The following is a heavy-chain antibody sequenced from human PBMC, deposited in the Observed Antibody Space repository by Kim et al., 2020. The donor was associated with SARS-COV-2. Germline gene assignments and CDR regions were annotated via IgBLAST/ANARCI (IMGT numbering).Heavy chain of an antibody. D-gene: IGHD3-10*01. CDR2: IYYSGST. V-gene: IGHV4-59*01. Sequence: SETLSLTCTVSGGSISSYYWSWIRQPPGKGLEWIGYIYYSGSTNYNPSLKSRVTISVDTSKNQFSLKLSSVTAADTAVYYCARDLRITMVRGVHGGDWFDPWGQGTLVTVSS. J-gene: IGHJ5*02. CDR1: GGSISSYY. CDR3: ARDLRITMVRGVHGGDWFDP.